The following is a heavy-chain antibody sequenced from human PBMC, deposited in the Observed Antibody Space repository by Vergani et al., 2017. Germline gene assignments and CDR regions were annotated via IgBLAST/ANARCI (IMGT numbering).Heavy chain of an antibody. D-gene: IGHD6-6*01. CDR2: INPSGGST. V-gene: IGHV1-46*01. CDR3: ASPEYSSSADERAFDI. Sequence: QVQLVQSGAEVKKPGASVKVSCKASGYTFTSYYMHWVRQAPGQGLEWMGIINPSGGSTSYAQKFQGRVTMTRDTSTSTVYMELSSLRSEDTAVYYCASPEYSSSADERAFDIWGQGTMVTVSS. CDR1: GYTFTSYY. J-gene: IGHJ3*02.